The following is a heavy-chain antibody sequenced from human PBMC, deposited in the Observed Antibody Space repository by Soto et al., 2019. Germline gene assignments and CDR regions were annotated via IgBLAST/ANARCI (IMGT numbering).Heavy chain of an antibody. J-gene: IGHJ5*02. V-gene: IGHV1-69*06. CDR2: IIPIFGTT. CDR1: GGTFGSYA. CDR3: ARDRTDSGYYTNWLDP. D-gene: IGHD3-22*01. Sequence: GASVKVSCKASGGTFGSYAITWGRQAPGQGLEWVGRIIPIFGTTNYAQNLQGRVTISADKSTLTSYMELHSLTSDDTALYYCARDRTDSGYYTNWLDPWGQGTQVTVSS.